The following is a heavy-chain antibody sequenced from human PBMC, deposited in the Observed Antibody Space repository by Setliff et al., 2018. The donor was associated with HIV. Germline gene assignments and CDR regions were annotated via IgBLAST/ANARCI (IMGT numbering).Heavy chain of an antibody. CDR1: GGSFGVYR. J-gene: IGHJ5*02. V-gene: IGHV4-4*07. CDR3: ARDRHSSGLGSYGP. CDR2: IDSSGTT. D-gene: IGHD3-10*01. Sequence: SETLSLTCTISGGSFGVYRWSWIRQSAGRGLEWIGRIDSSGTTDYKPPLKGRVALSVDTSRNQFSLRVTSVTAADTAVYFCARDRHSSGLGSYGPWGPGILVTVSS.